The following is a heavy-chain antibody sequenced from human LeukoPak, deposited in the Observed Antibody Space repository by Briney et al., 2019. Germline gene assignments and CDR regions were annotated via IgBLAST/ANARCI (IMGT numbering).Heavy chain of an antibody. D-gene: IGHD1-26*01. CDR1: GYTFTGYY. J-gene: IGHJ6*02. CDR3: AREKWELAPGDYYYYYGMDV. V-gene: IGHV1-2*02. Sequence: GASVKVSCKASGYTFTGYYMHWVRQAPGQGLEWMGWINPNSGGTNYAQKFQGRVTMTRDTSISTAYMELSRLRSDDTAVYYCAREKWELAPGDYYYYYGMDVWGQGTTVTVSS. CDR2: INPNSGGT.